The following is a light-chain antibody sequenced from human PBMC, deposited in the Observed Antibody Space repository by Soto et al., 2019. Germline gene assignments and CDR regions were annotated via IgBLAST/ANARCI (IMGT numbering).Light chain of an antibody. Sequence: EIVLTQSPGTLSLSPGERATLSCRASQSVSSSYLAWYQQKPGQAPRLLIYGASSRATGIPDRFSGSGSGTGFTLTIRRLEPEDFAVYYCQQYGSSTTFGQETKVEIK. CDR3: QQYGSSTT. CDR1: QSVSSSY. J-gene: IGKJ1*01. CDR2: GAS. V-gene: IGKV3-20*01.